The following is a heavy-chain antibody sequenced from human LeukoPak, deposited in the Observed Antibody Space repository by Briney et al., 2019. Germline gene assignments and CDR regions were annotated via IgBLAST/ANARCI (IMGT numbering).Heavy chain of an antibody. CDR1: GFTFSSYA. V-gene: IGHV3-30-3*01. CDR2: ISYDGSNK. J-gene: IGHJ6*02. Sequence: PGGSLRLSCAASGFTFSSYAMHWVRQAPGKGLEWVAVISYDGSNKYYADSVKGRFTISRDNAKNSVYLQMNSLRAEDTAVYLCARDENGYNYEDGMDVWGQGATVTVSS. D-gene: IGHD5-18*01. CDR3: ARDENGYNYEDGMDV.